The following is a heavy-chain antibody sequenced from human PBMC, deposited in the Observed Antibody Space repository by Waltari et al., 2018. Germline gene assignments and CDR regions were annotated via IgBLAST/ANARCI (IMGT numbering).Heavy chain of an antibody. J-gene: IGHJ4*02. D-gene: IGHD6-6*01. CDR1: GFTFGDYA. CDR3: TRGSIAARPPFDY. V-gene: IGHV3-49*03. Sequence: EVQLVESGGGLVQPGRSLRLSCTASGFTFGDYAMSWFRQAPGKGLEWVGFIGSKAYGGTTEYAASVKGRFTISRDDSKSIAYLQMNSLKTEDTAVYYCTRGSIAARPPFDYWGQGTLVTVSS. CDR2: IGSKAYGGTT.